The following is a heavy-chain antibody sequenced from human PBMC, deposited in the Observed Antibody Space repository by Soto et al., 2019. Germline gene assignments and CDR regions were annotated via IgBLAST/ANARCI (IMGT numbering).Heavy chain of an antibody. Sequence: EASVKVSCKASGYTFTGYYMHWVRQAPGQGLEWMGWINPNSGGTNYAQKFQGWVTMTRDTSISTAYMELSRLRSDDTAVYYCARGNPIAAASDWFDPWGQGTLVTVSS. CDR1: GYTFTGYY. D-gene: IGHD6-13*01. J-gene: IGHJ5*02. CDR2: INPNSGGT. V-gene: IGHV1-2*04. CDR3: ARGNPIAAASDWFDP.